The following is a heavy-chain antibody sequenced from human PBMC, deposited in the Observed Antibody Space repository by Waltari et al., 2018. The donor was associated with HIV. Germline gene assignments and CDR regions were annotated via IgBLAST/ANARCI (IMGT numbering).Heavy chain of an antibody. J-gene: IGHJ5*02. D-gene: IGHD3-9*01. V-gene: IGHV3-30*03. Sequence: VEPVKSGGGVGQPGRDLRLPCPAYGCTTGSSGLHWVRRAPGKGLDWVALTSRDVSHTYYADSVKVRFTFSRDNSKSTLFLQMTNLRPEDTAVYYCSTPPHEYDILISNWLDTWGRGTLVTVSS. CDR2: TSRDVSHT. CDR3: STPPHEYDILISNWLDT. CDR1: GCTTGSSG.